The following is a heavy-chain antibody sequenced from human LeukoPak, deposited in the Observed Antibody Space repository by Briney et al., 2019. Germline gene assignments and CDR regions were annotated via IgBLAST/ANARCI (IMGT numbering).Heavy chain of an antibody. J-gene: IGHJ4*02. CDR3: ARSPPYSSSSFDY. V-gene: IGHV1-2*04. CDR1: GGTFSSYA. CDR2: INPNSGGT. Sequence: ASVKVSCKASGGTFSSYAISWVRQAPGQGLEWMGWINPNSGGTNYAQKFQGWVTMTRDTSISTAYMELSRLRSDDTAVYYCARSPPYSSSSFDYWGQGTLVTVSS. D-gene: IGHD6-13*01.